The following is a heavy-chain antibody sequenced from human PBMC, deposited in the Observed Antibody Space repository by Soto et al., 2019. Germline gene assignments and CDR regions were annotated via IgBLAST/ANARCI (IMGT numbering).Heavy chain of an antibody. Sequence: EVQLVESGGGLVQPGGSLRLSCAASGFTFSRYWRHWVRQAPGKGRGWVSGINSVGSSTDNADSVKGRLNISRDNAKNTLYLKMNSLRAEDTAVYYCARGGSLNWYFDLWGRGTLVTVSS. V-gene: IGHV3-74*01. CDR1: GFTFSRYW. J-gene: IGHJ2*01. D-gene: IGHD1-26*01. CDR3: ARGGSLNWYFDL. CDR2: INSVGSST.